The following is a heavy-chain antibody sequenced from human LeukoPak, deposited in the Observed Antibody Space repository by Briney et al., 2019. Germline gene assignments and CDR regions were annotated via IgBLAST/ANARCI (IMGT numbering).Heavy chain of an antibody. V-gene: IGHV3-23*01. J-gene: IGHJ4*02. CDR1: GFTFSSYA. CDR3: AKRPYCSGGSCYPFDY. D-gene: IGHD2-15*01. CDR2: ISGSGGST. Sequence: GGSLRLSCAASGFTFSSYAMGWVRQAPGKGLEWVSAISGSGGSTYYADSVKGRFTISRDNSKNTLYLQMNSLRAEDTAVYYCAKRPYCSGGSCYPFDYWGQGTLVTVSS.